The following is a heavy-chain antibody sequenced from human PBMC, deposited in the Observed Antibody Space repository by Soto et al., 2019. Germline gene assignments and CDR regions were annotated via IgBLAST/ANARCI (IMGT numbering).Heavy chain of an antibody. V-gene: IGHV1-3*01. J-gene: IGHJ3*02. CDR2: INAGNGNT. CDR3: ARDVAVAGAFDI. D-gene: IGHD6-19*01. CDR1: GYTFTSYA. Sequence: ASVKVSCKASGYTFTSYAMHWVRQAPGQRLEWMGWINAGNGNTKYSQKFQGRVTITRDTSASTAYMELSSLRSEGTAVYYCARDVAVAGAFDIWGQGTMVTVSS.